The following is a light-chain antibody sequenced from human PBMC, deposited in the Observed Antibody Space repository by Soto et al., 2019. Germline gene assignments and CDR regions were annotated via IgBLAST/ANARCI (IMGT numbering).Light chain of an antibody. CDR1: SSDVGGYNY. J-gene: IGLJ1*01. Sequence: QSVLTQPASVSGSPGQSITISCTGTSSDVGGYNYVSWYQQHPGKVPKLIIYEVRNRPSGVSPRFSGSKSGNMAPLTISGLLAEDEADYYCMSRTSTVTFVFGTGTRSPS. CDR3: MSRTSTVTFV. V-gene: IGLV2-14*01. CDR2: EVR.